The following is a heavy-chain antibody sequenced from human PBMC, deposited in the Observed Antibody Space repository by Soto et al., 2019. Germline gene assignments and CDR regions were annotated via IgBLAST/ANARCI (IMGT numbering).Heavy chain of an antibody. CDR1: GDSISRSNNY. J-gene: IGHJ5*02. V-gene: IGHV4-30-4*01. CDR2: ISYSGTT. CDR3: ARGRGYSYGLDP. D-gene: IGHD5-18*01. Sequence: NPSETLSLTCTVSGDSISRSNNYWSWIRQPPGEGLEWIGFISYSGTTSYSPSLKSRLAISLDTSKNQFSLSLSSVTAADTAVYYCARGRGYSYGLDPWGQGTLVTVSS.